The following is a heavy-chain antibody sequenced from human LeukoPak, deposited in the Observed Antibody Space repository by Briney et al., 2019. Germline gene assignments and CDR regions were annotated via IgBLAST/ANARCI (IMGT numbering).Heavy chain of an antibody. V-gene: IGHV5-51*01. Sequence: GESLKISCQGFGYSFTSYWIGWVRQMPGKGMEWMGVIYPGDLRVRYNPSFQGQVTISVDKSINTAYLQWVSLRASDSAMYYCACRDLTSTWSFPWGQGALVTVSS. J-gene: IGHJ5*02. CDR1: GYSFTSYW. D-gene: IGHD6-13*01. CDR3: ACRDLTSTWSFP. CDR2: IYPGDLRV.